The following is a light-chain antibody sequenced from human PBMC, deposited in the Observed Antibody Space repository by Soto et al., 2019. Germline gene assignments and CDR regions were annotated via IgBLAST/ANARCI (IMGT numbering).Light chain of an antibody. Sequence: EIVLTQSPATLSLSPGERATLSCRASQSVXXYLACYQQKPGQAPRLLIYDASNRAXGIPARFSGSGSGTXXXXTXXXXXXEDFAVYYCQQRSNWPGFGGGTKVEIK. V-gene: IGKV3-11*01. CDR2: DAS. J-gene: IGKJ4*02. CDR1: QSVXXY. CDR3: QQRSNWPG.